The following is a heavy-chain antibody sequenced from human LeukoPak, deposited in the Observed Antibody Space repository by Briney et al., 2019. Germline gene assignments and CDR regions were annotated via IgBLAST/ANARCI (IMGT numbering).Heavy chain of an antibody. D-gene: IGHD6-25*01. J-gene: IGHJ4*02. CDR1: GYSISSGYY. Sequence: SETLSLTCTVSGYSISSGYYWGWIRQPPGKGLEWIGSIYHSGSTYYNPSLKSRVTISVDTSKNQFSLKLSSVTAADTAVYYCARVAARIQRYDYWGQGTLVTVSS. CDR2: IYHSGST. CDR3: ARVAARIQRYDY. V-gene: IGHV4-38-2*02.